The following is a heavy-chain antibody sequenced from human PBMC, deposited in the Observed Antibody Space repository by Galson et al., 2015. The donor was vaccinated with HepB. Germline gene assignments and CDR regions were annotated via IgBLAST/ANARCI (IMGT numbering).Heavy chain of an antibody. V-gene: IGHV2-70*04. Sequence: PALVKPTQTLTLTCTFSGFSLSTYGMRVNWIRQPPGKALEWLARIDWDDDKFYNTSLRTRLSISKDTSKNQVVLTMTNMDPVDTGTYYRARMREDSSGLSDNWGQGTLVTVSS. D-gene: IGHD3-22*01. CDR3: ARMREDSSGLSDN. J-gene: IGHJ4*02. CDR2: IDWDDDK. CDR1: GFSLSTYGMR.